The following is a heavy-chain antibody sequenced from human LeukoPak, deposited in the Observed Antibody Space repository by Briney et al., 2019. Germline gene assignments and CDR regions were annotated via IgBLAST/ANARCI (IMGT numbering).Heavy chain of an antibody. CDR3: ARNSRRYYYGSGSSGWSDP. CDR2: INPNSGGT. D-gene: IGHD3-10*01. Sequence: ASVKVSCKASGYTFTGYYMHWVRQAPGQGLEWMGWINPNSGGTNYAQKFQGRVTMTRDTSISTAYMELSRLRSDDTAVYYCARNSRRYYYGSGSSGWSDPWGQGTLVTVSS. CDR1: GYTFTGYY. J-gene: IGHJ5*02. V-gene: IGHV1-2*02.